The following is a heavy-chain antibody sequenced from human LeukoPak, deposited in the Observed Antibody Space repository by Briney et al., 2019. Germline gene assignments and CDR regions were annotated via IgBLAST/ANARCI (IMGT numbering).Heavy chain of an antibody. CDR3: AREGYSYVTDY. D-gene: IGHD5-18*01. CDR1: GFTFRIYS. Sequence: PGGSLRVSCAHSGFTFRIYSMYWVRQAPGKALAWVSYISSSSSTIYYADSVKGRFTISRDNAKNSLYLQMNSLRAEATAVYYCAREGYSYVTDYWGQGTLVTVYS. V-gene: IGHV3-48*01. CDR2: ISSSSSTI. J-gene: IGHJ4*02.